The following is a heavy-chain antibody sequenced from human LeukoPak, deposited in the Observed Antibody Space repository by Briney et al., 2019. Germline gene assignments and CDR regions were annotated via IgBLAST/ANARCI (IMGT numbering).Heavy chain of an antibody. CDR2: INPSGGST. D-gene: IGHD2-2*01. J-gene: IGHJ4*02. V-gene: IGHV1-46*01. CDR1: GYTFTSYY. CDR3: ARAFSRGILSDIVVVPAASH. Sequence: ASVKVSCKASGYTFTSYYMHWVRQAPGQGLEWMGIINPSGGSTSYAQKFQGRVTMTRDTSTSTVYMELSSLRSEDTAVYYCARAFSRGILSDIVVVPAASHWGQGTLVTVSS.